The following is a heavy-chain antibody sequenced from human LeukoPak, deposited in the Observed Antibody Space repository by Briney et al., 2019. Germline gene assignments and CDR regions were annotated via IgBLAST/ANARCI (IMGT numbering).Heavy chain of an antibody. CDR3: AKPAKTDYADY. CDR1: GFTFDDYA. J-gene: IGHJ4*02. Sequence: GGSLRLSCAASGFTFDDYAIHWVRQAPGKGLEWVSSISWNSGSIGYADSVKGRFTISRDNSKNTLYLQMNSLRAEDTALYYCAKPAKTDYADYWGQGTLVTVSS. CDR2: ISWNSGSI. D-gene: IGHD1-14*01. V-gene: IGHV3-9*01.